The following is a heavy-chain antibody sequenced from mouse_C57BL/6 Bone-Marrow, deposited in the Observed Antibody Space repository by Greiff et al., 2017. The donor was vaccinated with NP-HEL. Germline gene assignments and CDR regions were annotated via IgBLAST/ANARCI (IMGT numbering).Heavy chain of an antibody. CDR2: ISAGGSYT. D-gene: IGHD4-1*01. CDR3: AVTGVGLYAMDY. J-gene: IGHJ4*01. Sequence: EVKLVESGGGLVKPGGSLKLSCAASGFTFSSYAMSWVRQTPEKRLEWVATISAGGSYTYYPDNVKGRSTISRDNAKNNLYLQMSHLKSEDTAMYYCAVTGVGLYAMDYWGQGTSVTVSS. CDR1: GFTFSSYA. V-gene: IGHV5-4*03.